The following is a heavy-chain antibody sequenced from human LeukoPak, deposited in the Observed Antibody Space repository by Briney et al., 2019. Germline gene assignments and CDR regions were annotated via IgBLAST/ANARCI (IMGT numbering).Heavy chain of an antibody. CDR1: GFTFSSYS. V-gene: IGHV3-21*01. CDR3: ARDRQQLAYNWFDP. Sequence: GGSLRLSCAASGFTFSSYSMNWVRQAPGKGLEWVSSISSSSSYIYYADSVKGRFTISRDNAKNSLYLQMNSLRAEDTAVYYCARDRQQLAYNWFDPWGQGTLVTVSS. CDR2: ISSSSSYI. D-gene: IGHD6-13*01. J-gene: IGHJ5*02.